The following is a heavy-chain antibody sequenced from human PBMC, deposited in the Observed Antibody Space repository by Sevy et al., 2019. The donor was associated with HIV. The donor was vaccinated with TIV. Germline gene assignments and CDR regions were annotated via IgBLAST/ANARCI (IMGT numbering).Heavy chain of an antibody. CDR3: ASGGNGDFWSYEYYYYGMDV. CDR2: MSPNSGAT. V-gene: IGHV1-8*01. Sequence: ASVKVSCEASGYTFTSYDINWVRQATGQGLAWMGWMSPNSGATGFAQKFQGRVTLTRNTSISTAYMEVSSLRSEDTAVYYCASGGNGDFWSYEYYYYGMDVWGQGTTVTVSS. J-gene: IGHJ6*02. CDR1: GYTFTSYD. D-gene: IGHD3-3*01.